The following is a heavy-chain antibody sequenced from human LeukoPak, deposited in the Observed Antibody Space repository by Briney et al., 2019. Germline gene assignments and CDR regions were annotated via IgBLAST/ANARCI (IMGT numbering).Heavy chain of an antibody. Sequence: GGFLRLSCAASGFTFSSYAMSWVRQAPGKGLEWVSAISGSGGSTYYADSVKGRFTISRDNSKNTLYLQMNSLRAEDTAVYYCASGDPYSSSWYVRTHIQDPLLFDYWGQGTLVTVSS. CDR1: GFTFSSYA. J-gene: IGHJ4*02. V-gene: IGHV3-23*01. D-gene: IGHD6-13*01. CDR2: ISGSGGST. CDR3: ASGDPYSSSWYVRTHIQDPLLFDY.